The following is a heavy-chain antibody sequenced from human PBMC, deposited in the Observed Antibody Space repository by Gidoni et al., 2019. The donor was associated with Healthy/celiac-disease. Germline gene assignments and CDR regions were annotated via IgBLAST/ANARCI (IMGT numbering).Heavy chain of an antibody. CDR1: GFSFSKAW. J-gene: IGHJ4*02. CDR2: IKSKTDGGTT. CDR3: PTVTGL. Sequence: EVQLVESGGGLVKPGGSVRLSCAASGFSFSKAWMSWVRQAPGRGLEWVGRIKSKTDGGTTDYAAPVKGRFSISRDDSKNMLSLQMNSLKTEDTAVYYCPTVTGLWGQGTLVTVSS. V-gene: IGHV3-15*01. D-gene: IGHD3-9*01.